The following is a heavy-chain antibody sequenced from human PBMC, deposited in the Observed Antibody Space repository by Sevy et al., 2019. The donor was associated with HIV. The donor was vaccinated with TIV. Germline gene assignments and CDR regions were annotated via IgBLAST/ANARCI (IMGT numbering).Heavy chain of an antibody. CDR3: ARGRGSSSWYYYYYGMDV. CDR2: INHSGST. J-gene: IGHJ6*02. V-gene: IGHV4-34*01. D-gene: IGHD6-13*01. Sequence: SETLSLTCAVYGGSFSGYYWSWIRQPPGKGLEWIGEINHSGSTNYNPSLKSRVTISVDTSKNQFSLKLSSVTAADTAVYYCARGRGSSSWYYYYYGMDVWGQWTTVTVSS. CDR1: GGSFSGYY.